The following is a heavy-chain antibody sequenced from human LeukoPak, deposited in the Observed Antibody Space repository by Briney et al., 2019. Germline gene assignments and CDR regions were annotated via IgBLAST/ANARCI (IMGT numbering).Heavy chain of an antibody. D-gene: IGHD5-24*01. CDR1: GFTFSSYW. V-gene: IGHV3-7*01. CDR3: ARGQGDGYNSRAFDI. Sequence: GGSLRLSCAASGFTFSSYWMSWVRQAPGKGLEWVAHIKQDGSEKYYVDSVKGRFTISRDNAKNSLYLQMNSLRAEGTAVYCCARGQGDGYNSRAFDIWGQGTMVTVSS. CDR2: IKQDGSEK. J-gene: IGHJ3*02.